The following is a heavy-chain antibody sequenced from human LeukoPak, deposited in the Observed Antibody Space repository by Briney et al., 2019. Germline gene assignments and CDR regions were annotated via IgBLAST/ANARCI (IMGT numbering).Heavy chain of an antibody. D-gene: IGHD6-19*01. Sequence: ASVTDSCKASGYTFTSYGISWVRQAPGQGLEWMGWINAHNGNTNYAQKLQGRVTINTDTSTSTAYMELRSLRSDCTAVYYCGREGVQAEVAGSPNLDYWGQGTLVTVSS. CDR2: INAHNGNT. CDR3: GREGVQAEVAGSPNLDY. CDR1: GYTFTSYG. V-gene: IGHV1-18*01. J-gene: IGHJ4*02.